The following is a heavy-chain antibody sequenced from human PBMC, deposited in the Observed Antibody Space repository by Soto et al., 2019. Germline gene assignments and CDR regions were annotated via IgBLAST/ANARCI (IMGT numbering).Heavy chain of an antibody. J-gene: IGHJ6*02. Sequence: PGGSLRLSCAASGFTFSSYGMHWVRQAPGKGLEWVAVISYDGSNKYYADSVKGRFTISRDNSKNTLYLQMNSLRAEDTAVYYCSKELSSGSYYILHYYYYGMDVWGQGTTVTVSS. D-gene: IGHD3-10*01. V-gene: IGHV3-30*18. CDR1: GFTFSSYG. CDR3: SKELSSGSYYILHYYYYGMDV. CDR2: ISYDGSNK.